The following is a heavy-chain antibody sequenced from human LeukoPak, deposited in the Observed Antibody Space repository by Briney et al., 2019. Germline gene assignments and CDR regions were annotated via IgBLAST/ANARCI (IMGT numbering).Heavy chain of an antibody. D-gene: IGHD2-15*01. J-gene: IGHJ4*02. Sequence: GRSLRLSCAASGFTFSSYGMHWVRQAPGKGLEWVAVISYDGSNKYYADSVKGRFTISRDNSKNTLYLQMNSLRAEDTAAYYCANTGLGYCSGGSCYFGGPFDYWGQGTLVTVSS. CDR2: ISYDGSNK. CDR3: ANTGLGYCSGGSCYFGGPFDY. CDR1: GFTFSSYG. V-gene: IGHV3-30*18.